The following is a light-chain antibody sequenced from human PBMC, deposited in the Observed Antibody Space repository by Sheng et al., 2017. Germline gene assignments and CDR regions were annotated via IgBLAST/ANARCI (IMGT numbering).Light chain of an antibody. CDR2: GAF. Sequence: DIQMTQSPSSLSASVGDRVTITCRASQSISVYLNWYQQKSGKAPNLLIYGAFSLQSGVPSRFSGSESGTDFTLTISSLQPEDVATYYCQQSYSTPRTFGPGDRRWRSN. CDR1: QSISVY. V-gene: IGKV1-39*01. J-gene: IGKJ2*01. CDR3: QQSYSTPRT.